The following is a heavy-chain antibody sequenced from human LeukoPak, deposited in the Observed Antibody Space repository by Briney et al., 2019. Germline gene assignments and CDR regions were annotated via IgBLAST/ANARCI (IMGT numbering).Heavy chain of an antibody. CDR1: SGFA. Sequence: SGESLRLSCAAFSGFAMSWVRQAPGRGLEWVSAINGRGDDTYYPDSVKGRFTISRDNSNNTLYLQMNSLRAEDTAVYYCAKGHRSSSSFFDSWGQGILVTVSS. J-gene: IGHJ4*02. D-gene: IGHD6-19*01. V-gene: IGHV3-23*01. CDR3: AKGHRSSSSFFDS. CDR2: INGRGDDT.